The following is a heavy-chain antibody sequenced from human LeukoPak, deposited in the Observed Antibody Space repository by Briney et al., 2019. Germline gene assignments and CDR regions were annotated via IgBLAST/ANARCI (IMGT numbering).Heavy chain of an antibody. CDR3: ARGVAAGVDY. CDR2: ISGSGGSI. J-gene: IGHJ4*02. D-gene: IGHD6-13*01. CDR1: GFTFSTYA. Sequence: GGSLRLSCAASGFTFSTYAMSWVRQAPGKGLEWVSAISGSGGSIYYADSVKGRFTISRDNSKNTLYLQMNSLRAEDSALYYCARGVAAGVDYWGQGTLVTVSS. V-gene: IGHV3-23*01.